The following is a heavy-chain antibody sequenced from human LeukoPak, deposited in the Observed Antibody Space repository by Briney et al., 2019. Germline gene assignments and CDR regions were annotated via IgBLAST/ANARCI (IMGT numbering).Heavy chain of an antibody. CDR3: AGVLSSSGWFDY. V-gene: IGHV6-1*01. CDR2: TYYRSKWYN. Sequence: SQALSLTCAVSGDRVSSNSDGWHWVRQSPSRGLEWLGRTYYRSKWYNDYDVSVKSRITINPNTSKNQFSLKLNSVTPDNTAVYYCAGVLSSSGWFDYWGQGTLVTVSS. CDR1: GDRVSSNSDG. D-gene: IGHD6-19*01. J-gene: IGHJ4*02.